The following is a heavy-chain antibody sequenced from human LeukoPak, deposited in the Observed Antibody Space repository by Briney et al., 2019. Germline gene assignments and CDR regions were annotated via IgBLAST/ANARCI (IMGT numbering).Heavy chain of an antibody. CDR3: ARGLGYDFWSGNRGVDWFDP. Sequence: SSETLSLTCTVSGGSISSYYWSWIRQPAGKGLEWIGRIYTSGSTNYNPSLKRRVNMSVHTSKNQFPLKLSSVTAADTAVYYCARGLGYDFWSGNRGVDWFDPWGRGTLATVSS. CDR2: IYTSGST. CDR1: GGSISSYY. V-gene: IGHV4-4*07. J-gene: IGHJ5*02. D-gene: IGHD3-3*01.